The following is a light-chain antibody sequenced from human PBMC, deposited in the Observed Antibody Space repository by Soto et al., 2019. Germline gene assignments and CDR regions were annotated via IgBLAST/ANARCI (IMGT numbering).Light chain of an antibody. CDR1: SSDVGGYNY. J-gene: IGLJ2*01. Sequence: QSVLTQPPSASGSPGQSVTISCTGTSSDVGGYNYVSWYQLHPGKAPKLIIYEVSKRPSGVPDHFSGSKSGNTASLTVSGLQDDDEADYYCSSFGGSNHVVFGGGTKVTVL. CDR2: EVS. V-gene: IGLV2-8*01. CDR3: SSFGGSNHVV.